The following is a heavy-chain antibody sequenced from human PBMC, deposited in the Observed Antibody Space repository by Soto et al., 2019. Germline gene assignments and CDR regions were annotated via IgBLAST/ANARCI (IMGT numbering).Heavy chain of an antibody. Sequence: QVQLVESGGGVVQPGRSLRLSCAASGFIFSSYGMHWVRQAPGKGLEWVAVISYDGSNKYYADSVKGRFTISRDNSKNTLYLQMNSLRAEDTTVYYCAKDIRSGDTAMATGYFDYWGQGTLVTVSS. J-gene: IGHJ4*02. CDR1: GFIFSSYG. CDR2: ISYDGSNK. D-gene: IGHD5-18*01. CDR3: AKDIRSGDTAMATGYFDY. V-gene: IGHV3-30*18.